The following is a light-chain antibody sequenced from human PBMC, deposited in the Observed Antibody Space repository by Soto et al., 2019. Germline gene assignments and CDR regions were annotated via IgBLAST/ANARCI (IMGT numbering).Light chain of an antibody. Sequence: DSQMTQYPSTLSASVGDRVTITCRASQSISSWLAWYQQKPGKAPKLLISKASTLQSGVPPRFSGSGSGTEFTLIISGLQPDDFATYSCQQYESYPMTFGGGTKVEIK. CDR3: QQYESYPMT. CDR1: QSISSW. CDR2: KAS. V-gene: IGKV1-5*03. J-gene: IGKJ4*01.